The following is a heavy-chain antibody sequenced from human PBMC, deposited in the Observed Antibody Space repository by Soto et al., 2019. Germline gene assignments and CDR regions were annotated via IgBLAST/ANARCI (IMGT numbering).Heavy chain of an antibody. D-gene: IGHD5-18*01. CDR1: GYTFTGYY. CDR2: INPNSGGT. CDR3: ARVSRDTAMVWNWFDP. J-gene: IGHJ5*02. Sequence: GASVKVSCKASGYTFTGYYMHWVRQAPGQGLEWMGWINPNSGGTNYAQKFQGRVTMTRDTSISTAYMELSRLRSDDTAVYYCARVSRDTAMVWNWFDPWGQGTLVTVS. V-gene: IGHV1-2*02.